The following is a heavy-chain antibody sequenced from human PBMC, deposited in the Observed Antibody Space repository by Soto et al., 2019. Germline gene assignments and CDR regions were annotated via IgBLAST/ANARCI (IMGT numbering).Heavy chain of an antibody. J-gene: IGHJ4*02. D-gene: IGHD6-19*01. CDR1: GFTFSSYA. CDR3: ARDKSPHSSGWHNRHFDY. Sequence: QVPLVESGGGVVQPGRSLRLSCAASGFTFSSYAMHWVRQAPGKGLEWVAVLSYDGSNKYYAGSLKGRFTISRDNSKNTLDLQRSRLRAEDTAVYYCARDKSPHSSGWHNRHFDYWGQGTLVTVSS. CDR2: LSYDGSNK. V-gene: IGHV3-30-3*01.